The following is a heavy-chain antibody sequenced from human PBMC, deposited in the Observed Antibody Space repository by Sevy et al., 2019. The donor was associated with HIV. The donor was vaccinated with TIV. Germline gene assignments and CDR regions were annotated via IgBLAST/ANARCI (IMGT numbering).Heavy chain of an antibody. Sequence: ASVKVSCKASGYTFTSYDINWVRQATGQGLEWMGWMNPNSGNTGYAQKFQGRVTMTRNTSISTAYMERSSLRSVDTAVYYCAGVGDSSGYYFHNYYYYGMDVWGQGTTVTVSS. V-gene: IGHV1-8*01. CDR2: MNPNSGNT. CDR3: AGVGDSSGYYFHNYYYYGMDV. D-gene: IGHD3-22*01. CDR1: GYTFTSYD. J-gene: IGHJ6*02.